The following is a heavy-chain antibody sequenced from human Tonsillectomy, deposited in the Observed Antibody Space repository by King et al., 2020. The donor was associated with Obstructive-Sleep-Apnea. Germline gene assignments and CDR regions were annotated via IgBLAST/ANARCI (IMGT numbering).Heavy chain of an antibody. CDR2: IYYSGST. Sequence: LQLQESGPGLVKPSETLSLTCTVSGGSISSYYWSWIRQPPGKGLEWIGYIYYSGSTNYKPSLKSRVTISVDTSKNQFSLKLSSVTAADTAVYYCSRVNSGWSAFDIWGQGTMVTVSS. D-gene: IGHD6-19*01. CDR3: SRVNSGWSAFDI. J-gene: IGHJ3*02. V-gene: IGHV4-59*01. CDR1: GGSISSYY.